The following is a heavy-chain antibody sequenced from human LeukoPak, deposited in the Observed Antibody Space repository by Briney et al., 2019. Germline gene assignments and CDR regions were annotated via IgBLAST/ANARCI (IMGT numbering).Heavy chain of an antibody. Sequence: PGGSLRLSCAASGFIFKSNAMHWVRQAPGKGLEWVAVISHDGNNTYYADSVKGRFTISRDNSKNTLSLQMNSLRVDDTGVYFCARGALRFGETKPPSDYWGQGSLVTVSS. CDR1: GFIFKSNA. CDR3: ARGALRFGETKPPSDY. CDR2: ISHDGNNT. J-gene: IGHJ4*02. V-gene: IGHV3-30-3*01. D-gene: IGHD3-10*01.